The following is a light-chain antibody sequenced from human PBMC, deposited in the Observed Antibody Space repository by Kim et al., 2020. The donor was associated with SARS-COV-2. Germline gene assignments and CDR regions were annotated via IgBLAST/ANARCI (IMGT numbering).Light chain of an antibody. Sequence: VRITCEGDSLRRLCTSWYQQKPGQAPVLVIYDKNIVKNNRPSGIPDRFSGSTSGNTASLTITEAQAEDEADYYCCSLDTSGHLLVFGGGTKLTVL. J-gene: IGLJ2*01. CDR2: DKN. CDR3: CSLDTSGHLLV. V-gene: IGLV3-19*01. CDR1: SLRRLC.